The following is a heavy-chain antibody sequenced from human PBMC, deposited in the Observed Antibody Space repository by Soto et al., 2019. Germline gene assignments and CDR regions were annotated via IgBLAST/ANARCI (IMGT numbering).Heavy chain of an antibody. J-gene: IGHJ5*02. Sequence: GESLKISCTASGFTFGDYAMSWVRQAPGKGLEWVGFIRSKAYGGTTEYAASVKGRFTISRDDSKSIAYLQMNSLKTEDTAVYYCTSTYYYDSSGYLSWFDPWGQGTLVTVSS. CDR1: GFTFGDYA. D-gene: IGHD3-22*01. V-gene: IGHV3-49*04. CDR2: IRSKAYGGTT. CDR3: TSTYYYDSSGYLSWFDP.